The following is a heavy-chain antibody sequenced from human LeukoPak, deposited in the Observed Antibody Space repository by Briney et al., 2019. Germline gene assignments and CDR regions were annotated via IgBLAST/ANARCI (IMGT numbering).Heavy chain of an antibody. Sequence: GGSLRLSCAASGFTFSSYAMSWVRQAPGKGLEWVSAISGSGGSTYYADSVKGRFTISRDNAKNSLYLQMNSLRAEDTAVYYCARGGTWEPKVYWGQGTLVTVSS. D-gene: IGHD1-26*01. J-gene: IGHJ4*02. V-gene: IGHV3-23*01. CDR3: ARGGTWEPKVY. CDR2: ISGSGGST. CDR1: GFTFSSYA.